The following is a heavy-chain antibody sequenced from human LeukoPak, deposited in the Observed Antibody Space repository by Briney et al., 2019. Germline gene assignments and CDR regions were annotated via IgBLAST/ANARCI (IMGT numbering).Heavy chain of an antibody. V-gene: IGHV3-23*01. CDR1: GFIFSSYS. CDR2: IGVSGGNT. D-gene: IGHD1-26*01. J-gene: IGHJ4*02. CDR3: TNSLTGARLVEPRR. Sequence: GGSLRLSCAASGFIFSSYSMSWVRQAPGKGLEWVSAIGVSGGNTYYADSVKGRFTISRDNSKNTLYLQMNSLKTEDTAVYYCTNSLTGARLVEPRRWGRGTLVTVSS.